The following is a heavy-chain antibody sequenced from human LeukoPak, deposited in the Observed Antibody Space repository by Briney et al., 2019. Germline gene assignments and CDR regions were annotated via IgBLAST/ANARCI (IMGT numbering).Heavy chain of an antibody. Sequence: GGSLRLSCAASGFTVSINYMSWVRQAPGKGLEWVSVIYSSSVGRTYYAGSVKGRFTISRDNSKNTLYLQMNSLRPEDTAVYYCARGEGLLQQLGGYWGQGTLVTVSS. V-gene: IGHV3-53*05. CDR1: GFTVSINY. J-gene: IGHJ4*02. D-gene: IGHD6-13*01. CDR3: ARGEGLLQQLGGY. CDR2: IYSSSVGRT.